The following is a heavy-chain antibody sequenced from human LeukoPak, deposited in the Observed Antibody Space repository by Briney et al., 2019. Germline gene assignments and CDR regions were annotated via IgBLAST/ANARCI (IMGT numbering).Heavy chain of an antibody. J-gene: IGHJ4*02. Sequence: GGSLRLSCAASGFTFSSYRMTWVRQAPGKGLEWVSSISRSSSYIYYADSVKGRFTISRDNAKNSLYLQMNSLRAEDTAVYYCARGGNSGFDYWGQGTLVTVSS. V-gene: IGHV3-21*01. CDR2: ISRSSSYI. D-gene: IGHD4-23*01. CDR3: ARGGNSGFDY. CDR1: GFTFSSYR.